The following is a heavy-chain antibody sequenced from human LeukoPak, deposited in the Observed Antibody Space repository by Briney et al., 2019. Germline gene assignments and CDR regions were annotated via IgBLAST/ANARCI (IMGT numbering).Heavy chain of an antibody. CDR1: GGSISSSSYY. CDR3: ARESGDPDL. V-gene: IGHV4-39*02. CDR2: TNYSGST. D-gene: IGHD1-26*01. Sequence: SETLSLTCTVSGGSISSSSYYWGWIRQPPGKGLEWIGSTNYSGSTYYNPSLKSRITISVDTSKNQYSLNLSPVTAADTAVYYCARESGDPDLWGRGTLVTVSS. J-gene: IGHJ2*01.